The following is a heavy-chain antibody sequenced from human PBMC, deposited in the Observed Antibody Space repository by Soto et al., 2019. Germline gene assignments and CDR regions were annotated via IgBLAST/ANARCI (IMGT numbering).Heavy chain of an antibody. CDR3: ARDLNIMVRGVIGDY. CDR1: GYTFTSYG. D-gene: IGHD3-10*01. V-gene: IGHV1-18*01. Sequence: QVQLVRSGAEVKKPGASVKVSCKASGYTFTSYGISWVRQAPGQGLEWMGWISAYNGNTNYAQKLQGRVTMTTDTSTSTAYMELRSLRSDDTAVYYCARDLNIMVRGVIGDYWGQGTLVTVSS. CDR2: ISAYNGNT. J-gene: IGHJ4*02.